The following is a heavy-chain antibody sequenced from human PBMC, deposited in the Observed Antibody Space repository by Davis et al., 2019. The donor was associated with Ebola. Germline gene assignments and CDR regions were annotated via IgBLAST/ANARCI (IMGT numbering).Heavy chain of an antibody. CDR1: GHRFTSYW. CDR2: IYSGDSDT. J-gene: IGHJ4*02. V-gene: IGHV5-51*01. Sequence: GESLKTPRKGSGHRFTSYWIGWVRQMPGKGLEWMGIIYSGDSDTRYSPSFQGQVTISADKSISTAYLQWSSLKASDTAMYYCATLFTASAPDYWGQGTLVTVSS. D-gene: IGHD3-16*01. CDR3: ATLFTASAPDY.